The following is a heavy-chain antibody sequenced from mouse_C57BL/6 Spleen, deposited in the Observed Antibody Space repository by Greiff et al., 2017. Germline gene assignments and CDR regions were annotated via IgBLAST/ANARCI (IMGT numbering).Heavy chain of an antibody. J-gene: IGHJ3*01. CDR1: GYTFTDYN. CDR2: INPNNGGT. Sequence: EVQLQQSGPELVKPGASVKMSCKASGYTFTDYNMHWVKQSHGKSLEWIGYINPNNGGTSYNQKFKGKATLTVNKSSSTAYMELRSLTSEDSAVYYCASWNYGYDVEESYWGQGTLVTVSA. V-gene: IGHV1-22*01. D-gene: IGHD2-2*01. CDR3: ASWNYGYDVEESY.